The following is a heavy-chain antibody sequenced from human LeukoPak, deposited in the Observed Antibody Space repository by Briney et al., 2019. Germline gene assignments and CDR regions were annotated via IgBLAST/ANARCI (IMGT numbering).Heavy chain of an antibody. V-gene: IGHV4-59*08. CDR2: ICSSGST. D-gene: IGHD4-11*01. J-gene: IGHJ4*02. Sequence: PSETLSLTCTVSGGSISSYHWSWIRQPPGKGLQWIGFICSSGSTNYNPSLKSRVTISVDTSKNQFSLKLSSVTAADTAVYYCARHDDYSNYPFDYWGQGTLVTVSS. CDR1: GGSISSYH. CDR3: ARHDDYSNYPFDY.